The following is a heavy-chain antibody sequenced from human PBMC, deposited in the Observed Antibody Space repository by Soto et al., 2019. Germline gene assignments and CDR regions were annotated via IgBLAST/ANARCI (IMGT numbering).Heavy chain of an antibody. V-gene: IGHV4-34*01. CDR2: INHSGST. D-gene: IGHD3-9*01. CDR1: GGSFSVYY. CDR3: SRDQVEDFDYPRNYYYYMDV. Sequence: PDTLSLTCAVYGGSFSVYYWSWLRQPPGKGLEWIGEINHSGSTNYNPSLQSRVNISVDTSKNQFSLKMSSVTAADTAVYYCSRDQVEDFDYPRNYYYYMDVWGKGTTVTVSS. J-gene: IGHJ6*03.